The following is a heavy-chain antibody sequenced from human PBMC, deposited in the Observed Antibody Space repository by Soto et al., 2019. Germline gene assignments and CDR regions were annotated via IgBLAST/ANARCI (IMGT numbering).Heavy chain of an antibody. Sequence: QVQLVESGGGVVQPGTSLRLSCEASGFTFNSFGMHWVRQAPGKGLEWVAMIWHDGTNRYYLDSVKGRFTISRDNSKDTLYLQMNNLRADDTAVYYCARTGLQIVQATSYYYGLDVWGQGTTVTVSS. CDR2: IWHDGTNR. J-gene: IGHJ6*02. D-gene: IGHD2-8*01. CDR3: ARTGLQIVQATSYYYGLDV. CDR1: GFTFNSFG. V-gene: IGHV3-33*01.